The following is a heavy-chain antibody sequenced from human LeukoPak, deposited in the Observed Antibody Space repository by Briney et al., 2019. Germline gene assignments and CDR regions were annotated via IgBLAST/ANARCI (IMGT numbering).Heavy chain of an antibody. CDR2: INHSGST. D-gene: IGHD2-15*01. V-gene: IGHV4-34*01. CDR1: GGSFSGYY. Sequence: SETLSLTCAVYGGSFSGYYWSWIRRPPGKGLEWIGEINHSGSTNYNPSLKSRVTISVDTSKNQFSLKLSSVTAADTAVYYCASVVAATWGQGTLVTVSS. J-gene: IGHJ5*02. CDR3: ASVVAAT.